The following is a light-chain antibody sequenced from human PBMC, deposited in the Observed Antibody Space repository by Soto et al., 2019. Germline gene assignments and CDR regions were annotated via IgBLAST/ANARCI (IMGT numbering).Light chain of an antibody. CDR1: SSNIGAGYD. CDR3: QSYDSSLSGVV. V-gene: IGLV1-40*01. CDR2: GNS. Sequence: QLVLAQPPSVSGAPGQRVTMSCTGSSSNIGAGYDVHWYQQFPGTAPKLLIYGNSNRPSGVPDRFSGSKSGTSASLAITGLQAEDEADYYCQSYDSSLSGVVFGGGTKVTVL. J-gene: IGLJ2*01.